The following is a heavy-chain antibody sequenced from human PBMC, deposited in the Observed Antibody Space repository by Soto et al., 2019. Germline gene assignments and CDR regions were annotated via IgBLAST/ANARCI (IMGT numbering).Heavy chain of an antibody. V-gene: IGHV3-74*01. J-gene: IGHJ4*02. Sequence: EVQLVESGGGLVQPGGSLRLSCAASGFTFSTYWMHWVRQGPWRGLVWVSRISSDGSSTTYADSVKGRFTTSRDNARNSLYLQMDSLRADDTAIYYCSRATGSNNPFDSWGQGTLVTVSS. D-gene: IGHD2-15*01. CDR3: SRATGSNNPFDS. CDR2: ISSDGSST. CDR1: GFTFSTYW.